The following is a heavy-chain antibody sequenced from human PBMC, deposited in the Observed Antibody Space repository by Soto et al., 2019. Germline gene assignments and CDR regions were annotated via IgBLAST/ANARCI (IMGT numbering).Heavy chain of an antibody. D-gene: IGHD1-7*01. CDR1: GFTLSSYG. V-gene: IGHV3-23*01. CDR3: AKDRNYPRDCFHY. J-gene: IGHJ4*02. Sequence: LRLSCAASGFTLSSYGMSWVRQAPGKGLEWVSAISPNGQGIYYADSVRGRFTISRDTFKNTVFLHMDSLRAEDTAVYYCAKDRNYPRDCFHYWGQGTLVTVSS. CDR2: ISPNGQGI.